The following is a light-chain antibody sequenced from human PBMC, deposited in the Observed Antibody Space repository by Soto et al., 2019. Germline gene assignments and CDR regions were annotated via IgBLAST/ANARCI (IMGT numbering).Light chain of an antibody. CDR3: QQFNNYPIT. CDR2: DVS. J-gene: IGKJ5*01. Sequence: ALQLTQSPSSLSASVGDRVTITCRASQDIRGALAWYQQKPGKAPKILIYDVSTLESGVPSRFSGSSSGTDFTLTISSLQPVDFATYYCQQFNNYPITFGQGTRLEIK. CDR1: QDIRGA. V-gene: IGKV1D-13*01.